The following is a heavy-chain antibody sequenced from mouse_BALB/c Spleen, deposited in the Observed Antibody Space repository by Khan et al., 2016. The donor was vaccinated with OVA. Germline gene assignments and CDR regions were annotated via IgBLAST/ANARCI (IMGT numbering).Heavy chain of an antibody. CDR1: GYTFSSHT. CDR3: AGRTTEYALDY. D-gene: IGHD2-14*01. J-gene: IGHJ4*01. Sequence: QIQLVQSGAELARPGASVKMSCKASGYTFSSHTMHWVKQRPGQGLEWIGYINPRSGYTQYNQKFNDKATLTADISSSTAYLQLSSLTSEDSAADYFAGRTTEYALDYWGQGTTVTVSS. CDR2: INPRSGYT. V-gene: IGHV1-4*01.